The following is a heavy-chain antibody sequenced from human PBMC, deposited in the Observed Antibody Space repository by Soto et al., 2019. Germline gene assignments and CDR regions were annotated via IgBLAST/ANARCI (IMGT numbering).Heavy chain of an antibody. CDR3: AHIPVDDAFDV. Sequence: QITLKESGPPLVKPTQPLTLTCTFSGFSLTTNGVGVGWIRQPPGKALEWLALIYWDDDERYSPSLRSRLTITKDTSKNQVVLTMTNMDPVDTATYYCAHIPVDDAFDVWGPGTMVTVSS. CDR2: IYWDDDE. J-gene: IGHJ3*01. V-gene: IGHV2-5*02. CDR1: GFSLTTNGVG.